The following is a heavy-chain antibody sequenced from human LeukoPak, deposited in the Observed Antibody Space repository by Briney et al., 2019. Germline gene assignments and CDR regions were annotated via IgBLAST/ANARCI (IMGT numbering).Heavy chain of an antibody. CDR2: ISSSSSYI. CDR1: GFTFCSYN. D-gene: IGHD5-18*01. Sequence: GGSLRLSCAASGFTFCSYNMNWVRHAPGKALEWVSSISSSSSYIYYADSVKGRFTISRDNAKNSLYLQMNSLRAEDTAVYYCAREGTARVSVYWGQGTLVTVSS. J-gene: IGHJ4*02. CDR3: AREGTARVSVY. V-gene: IGHV3-21*01.